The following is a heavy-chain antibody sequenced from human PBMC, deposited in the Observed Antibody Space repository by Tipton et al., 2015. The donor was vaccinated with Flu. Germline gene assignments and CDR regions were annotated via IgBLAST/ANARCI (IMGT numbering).Heavy chain of an antibody. J-gene: IGHJ6*02. CDR3: ARARKGCGIGHDFYAGMGV. Sequence: LRLSCAVYGGSFSGYYWSWIRQPPGKGLEWIGEINHSGSTNYNPSLKSRVTISVDTSKNQFSLKLSSVTAADTAVYYCARARKGCGIGHDFYAGMGVWGQGTTVAVSS. CDR2: INHSGST. D-gene: IGHD3-3*02. CDR1: GGSFSGYY. V-gene: IGHV4-34*01.